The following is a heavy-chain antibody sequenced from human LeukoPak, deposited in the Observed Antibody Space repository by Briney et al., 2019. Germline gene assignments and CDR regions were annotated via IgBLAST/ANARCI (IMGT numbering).Heavy chain of an antibody. V-gene: IGHV4-39*01. J-gene: IGHJ5*02. Sequence: PSETLSLTCTVSGGSISSYYWSWIRQPPGKGLEWIGSMDYSGSTYYNPSLKSRVTISVDTSKNQFSLKLSSVAAADTAVHYCARHSWAGIMSWFDPWGQGTLVTVSS. CDR2: MDYSGST. CDR3: ARHSWAGIMSWFDP. CDR1: GGSISSYY. D-gene: IGHD3-10*01.